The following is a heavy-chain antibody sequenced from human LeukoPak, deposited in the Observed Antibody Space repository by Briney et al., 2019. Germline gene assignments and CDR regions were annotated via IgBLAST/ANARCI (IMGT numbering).Heavy chain of an antibody. CDR2: IYHSGST. V-gene: IGHV4-30-2*01. D-gene: IGHD6-19*01. CDR1: GGSISSGGYS. J-gene: IGHJ5*02. CDR3: ARGSRAAVAGKLNWFDP. Sequence: SETLSLTCAVSGGSISSGGYSWSWIRQPPGKGLEWIGYIYHSGSTYYNPSLKSRVTISVDRSKNQFSLKLSSVTAADTAVYYCARGSRAAVAGKLNWFDPWGQGTLVTVSS.